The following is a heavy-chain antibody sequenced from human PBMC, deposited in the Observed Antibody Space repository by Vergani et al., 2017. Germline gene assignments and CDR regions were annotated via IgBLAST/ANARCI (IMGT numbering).Heavy chain of an antibody. J-gene: IGHJ6*02. CDR1: GGTFSSYA. D-gene: IGHD1-26*01. Sequence: QVQLVQSGAEVKKPGSSVKVSCKASGGTFSSYAISWVRQAPGQGLEWMGGINPIFGTANYAQKFQGRVTITAEESTSTAYMELSSLRSEDTAVYYCARAKGGSYYGDYYYGMDVWGQGTTVTVSS. V-gene: IGHV1-69*12. CDR3: ARAKGGSYYGDYYYGMDV. CDR2: INPIFGTA.